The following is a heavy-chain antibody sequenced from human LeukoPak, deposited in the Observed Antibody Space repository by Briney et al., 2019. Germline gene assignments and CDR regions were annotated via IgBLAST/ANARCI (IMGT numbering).Heavy chain of an antibody. CDR3: AREGRYCSSTSCYGTYYMDV. V-gene: IGHV1-69*13. D-gene: IGHD2-2*01. J-gene: IGHJ6*03. CDR1: GGTFSSYA. CDR2: IIPIFGTA. Sequence: SVKVSCKASGGTFSSYAISWVRQAPGQGLEWMGGIIPIFGTANYAQKFQGRVTITADESTSTAYMELSRLRSDDTAVYYCAREGRYCSSTSCYGTYYMDVWGKGTTVTISS.